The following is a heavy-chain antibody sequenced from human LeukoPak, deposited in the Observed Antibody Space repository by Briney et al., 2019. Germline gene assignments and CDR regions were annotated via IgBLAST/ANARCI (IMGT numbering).Heavy chain of an antibody. CDR3: ARVDDSSGYYYDY. Sequence: SETLSLTCTVSGGSISSYYWSWIRQPPGKGLEWIGYIYYSGSTNYNPSLKNRVTISVDTSKNQFSLKLSSVTAADTAVYYCARVDDSSGYYYDYWGQGTLVTVSS. CDR1: GGSISSYY. V-gene: IGHV4-59*01. D-gene: IGHD3-22*01. CDR2: IYYSGST. J-gene: IGHJ4*02.